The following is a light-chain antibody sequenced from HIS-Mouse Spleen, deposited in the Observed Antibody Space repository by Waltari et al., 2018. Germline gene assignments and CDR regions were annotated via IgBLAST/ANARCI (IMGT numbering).Light chain of an antibody. Sequence: SYELTQPPSVSVSPGQTARITCPGDACPKTYAYWYQQKSGQAPVLVIYEDSKRPSGIPERFSGSSSGTMATLTISGAQVEDEADYYCYSTDSSGNHRVFGGGTKLTVL. CDR1: ACPKTY. CDR2: EDS. J-gene: IGLJ2*01. CDR3: YSTDSSGNHRV. V-gene: IGLV3-10*01.